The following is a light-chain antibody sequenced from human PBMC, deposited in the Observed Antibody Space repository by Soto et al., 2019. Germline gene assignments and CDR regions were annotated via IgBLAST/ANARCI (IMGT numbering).Light chain of an antibody. Sequence: EIVLTQSPGTLSLSPGERATLSCRASQSVSNNYLDWYQQKPGQAPRLLIYGASNRATGIPDRFSGSGSGTEFTLTISSLQSEDFAVYYCQQYNSWPPITFGQGTRLEIX. J-gene: IGKJ5*01. CDR2: GAS. CDR1: QSVSNNY. V-gene: IGKV3-20*01. CDR3: QQYNSWPPIT.